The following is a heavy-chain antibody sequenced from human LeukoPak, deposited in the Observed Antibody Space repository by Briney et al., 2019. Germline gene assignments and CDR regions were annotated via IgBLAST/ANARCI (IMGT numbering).Heavy chain of an antibody. Sequence: SVKVSCKASGGTFSSYAISWVRQAPGQGLEWMGKIIPILGIANYAQKFQGRVTITADKSTSTAYMELSSLRSEDTAVYYCTDCSNYYYYGMDVWGQGTTVTVSS. CDR3: TDCSNYYYYGMDV. J-gene: IGHJ6*02. D-gene: IGHD2-2*01. V-gene: IGHV1-69*04. CDR2: IIPILGIA. CDR1: GGTFSSYA.